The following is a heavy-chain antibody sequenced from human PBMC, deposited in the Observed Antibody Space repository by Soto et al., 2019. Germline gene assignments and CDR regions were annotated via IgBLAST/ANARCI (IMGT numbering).Heavy chain of an antibody. D-gene: IGHD6-19*01. CDR1: GYTFTSYG. Sequence: GASVKVSCKASGYTFTSYGISWVRQAPGQGLEWMGWISAYNGNTNYAQKLQGRVTMTTDTSTSTAYMELRSLRSDDTAVYYCASGSFGYSSGIIPGGFDYWGQGTMVTVSS. V-gene: IGHV1-18*04. CDR2: ISAYNGNT. J-gene: IGHJ4*02. CDR3: ASGSFGYSSGIIPGGFDY.